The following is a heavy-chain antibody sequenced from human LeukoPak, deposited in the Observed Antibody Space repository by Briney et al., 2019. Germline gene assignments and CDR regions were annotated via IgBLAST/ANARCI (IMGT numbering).Heavy chain of an antibody. J-gene: IGHJ3*02. V-gene: IGHV1-24*01. Sequence: ASVKVSCKVSGYTLTELSMHWVRQAPGKGLEWMGGFDPEDGETIYAQKFQGRVTMTEDTSTDTAYMELSSLRSEDTAVHYCATGRIVIIDDSADAFDIWGQGTMVTVSS. CDR1: GYTLTELS. CDR2: FDPEDGET. D-gene: IGHD3-22*01. CDR3: ATGRIVIIDDSADAFDI.